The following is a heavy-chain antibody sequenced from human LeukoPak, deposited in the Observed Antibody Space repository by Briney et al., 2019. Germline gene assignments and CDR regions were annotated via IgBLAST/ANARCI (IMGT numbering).Heavy chain of an antibody. CDR1: GFTFRNYW. CDR3: ARVRDYVWGSYPLDAFDI. Sequence: PGGSLRLSCAVSGFTFRNYWMSWVRQAPGKGLEWVANIKQDGSEKYYVDSVKGRFTISRDNAKNSLYLQMNSLRAEDTAVYYCARVRDYVWGSYPLDAFDIWGQGTMVTVSS. V-gene: IGHV3-7*01. D-gene: IGHD3-16*02. CDR2: IKQDGSEK. J-gene: IGHJ3*02.